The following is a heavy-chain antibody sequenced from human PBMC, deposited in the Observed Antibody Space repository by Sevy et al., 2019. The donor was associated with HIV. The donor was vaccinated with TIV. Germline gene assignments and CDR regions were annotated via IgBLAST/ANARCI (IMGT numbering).Heavy chain of an antibody. Sequence: SETLSLTCAVYGGSFSGYYWSWIRQPPGKGLEWIGEINHSGSTNYNPSLKSRVTISVDTSKNQFSLKLGPVTAADTAVYYCARDPLFRGYDFWSGYYKSRHYGMDVWGQGTTVTVSS. J-gene: IGHJ6*02. CDR2: INHSGST. CDR3: ARDPLFRGYDFWSGYYKSRHYGMDV. V-gene: IGHV4-34*01. CDR1: GGSFSGYY. D-gene: IGHD3-3*01.